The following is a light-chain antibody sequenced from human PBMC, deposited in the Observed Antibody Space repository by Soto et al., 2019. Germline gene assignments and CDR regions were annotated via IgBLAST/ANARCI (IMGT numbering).Light chain of an antibody. V-gene: IGKV1-12*02. CDR1: QAFSTW. J-gene: IGKJ4*01. CDR2: AAS. CDR3: QQVDSFPFT. Sequence: DIQMTQSPSSVSASVGDRVTIICRASQAFSTWLAWYQQKTGQAPKLLIYAASSLQSGVPSRFSGSGSGTEFTLTINTLQPEDFATYYCQQVDSFPFTFGGGTKVEIK.